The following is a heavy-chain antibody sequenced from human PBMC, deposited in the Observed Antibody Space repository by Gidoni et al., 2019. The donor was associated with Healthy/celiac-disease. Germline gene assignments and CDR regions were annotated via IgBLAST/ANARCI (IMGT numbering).Heavy chain of an antibody. V-gene: IGHV3-30*18. CDR3: AKDQTGTTDLDY. D-gene: IGHD1-1*01. CDR2: ISYDGSNK. J-gene: IGHJ4*02. Sequence: QVQLVESGGGVVQPGRSLRLSCAASGFTFSSYCMHWVRQAPGKGLEWVAVISYDGSNKYYADSVKGRFTISRDNSKNTLYLQMNSLRAEDTAVYYCAKDQTGTTDLDYWGQGTLVTVSS. CDR1: GFTFSSYC.